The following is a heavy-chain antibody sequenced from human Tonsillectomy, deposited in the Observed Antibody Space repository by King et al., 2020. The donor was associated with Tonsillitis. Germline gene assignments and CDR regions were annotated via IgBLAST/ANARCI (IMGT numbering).Heavy chain of an antibody. CDR1: RFSLSNDRLL. CDR2: ILSNDEK. Sequence: TLKESGPVLVKPTETLTLTCTVSRFSLSNDRLLVSWVRQPPGKALEWLGHILSNDEKSYSKSLMSRLSISKDTSKSQVVLTMTNMDPVDTATYFCARIRVATTEFDYWGQGTLVSVSS. D-gene: IGHD5-12*01. CDR3: ARIRVATTEFDY. J-gene: IGHJ4*02. V-gene: IGHV2-26*01.